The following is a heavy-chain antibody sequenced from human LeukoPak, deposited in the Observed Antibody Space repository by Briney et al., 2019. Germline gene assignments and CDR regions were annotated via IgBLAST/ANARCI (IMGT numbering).Heavy chain of an antibody. V-gene: IGHV3-20*04. CDR3: ARDAKGYCLKGVCAD. CDR1: GFTFDDYG. J-gene: IGHJ4*02. D-gene: IGHD2-8*01. CDR2: INWNGGST. Sequence: PGGSLRLSCAASGFTFDDYGMSWVRQAPGKGLEWVSGINWNGGSTGYADSVKGRFTISRDNAKNSLYLQMNSLRAEDTALYYCARDAKGYCLKGVCADWGQGTLVTVSS.